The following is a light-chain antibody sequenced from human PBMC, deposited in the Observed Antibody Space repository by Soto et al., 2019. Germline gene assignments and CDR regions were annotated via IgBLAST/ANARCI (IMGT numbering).Light chain of an antibody. V-gene: IGLV2-8*01. CDR1: SSDVGGYNY. J-gene: IGLJ3*02. Sequence: QSVLTQPPSASGSPGQSVTISCTGTSSDVGGYNYVSWYQQHPGKAPKLMIYEVNKRPSGVPDRFSGSKSGNSASLTVSGLQDEDEADYYCGSYGGSNNFVFGGGTKLTVL. CDR2: EVN. CDR3: GSYGGSNNFV.